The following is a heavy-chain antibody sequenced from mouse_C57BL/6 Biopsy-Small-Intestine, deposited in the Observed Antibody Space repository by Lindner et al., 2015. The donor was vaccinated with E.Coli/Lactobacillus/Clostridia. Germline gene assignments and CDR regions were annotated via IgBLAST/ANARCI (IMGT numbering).Heavy chain of an antibody. CDR3: ARERSRWLDAMDY. Sequence: VQLQKSGAELARPGASVKMSCKASGYTFTSYTMHWVKQRPGQGLEWIGYINPSSGYTKYNQKFKDKATLTADKSSSTAYMQLSSLTSEDSAVYYCARERSRWLDAMDYWGQGTSVTVSS. CDR1: GYTFTSYT. J-gene: IGHJ4*01. CDR2: INPSSGYT. V-gene: IGHV1-4*01. D-gene: IGHD2-3*01.